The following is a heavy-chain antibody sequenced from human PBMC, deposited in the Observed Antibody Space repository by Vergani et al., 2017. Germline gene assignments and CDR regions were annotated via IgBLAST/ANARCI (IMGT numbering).Heavy chain of an antibody. CDR1: GFTFDTYT. J-gene: IGHJ1*01. D-gene: IGHD3-10*01. Sequence: SCAGAGFTFDTYTMAYVRQAPGKGLEWVATISSGGGDIFYADSVKGRFTISRDNSKNTLFLQMNSLKDEDTAVYYCTTAWGLYYLHGEYFQYWGRGTLVSVSS. CDR2: ISSGGGDI. CDR3: TTAWGLYYLHGEYFQY. V-gene: IGHV3-23*01.